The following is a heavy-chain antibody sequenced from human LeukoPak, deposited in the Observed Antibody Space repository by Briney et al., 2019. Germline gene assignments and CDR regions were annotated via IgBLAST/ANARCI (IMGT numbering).Heavy chain of an antibody. CDR2: FDPEDGET. D-gene: IGHD6-19*01. J-gene: IGHJ4*02. CDR3: ATDSEYSSGWSQDY. Sequence: GASVKVSCKVSGYTLTELSMHWLRAAPGKGRGWMGGFDPEDGETIYAQKFQGRVTMTEDTSTDTAYMELSSLRSEDTAVYYCATDSEYSSGWSQDYWGQGTLVTVSS. V-gene: IGHV1-24*01. CDR1: GYTLTELS.